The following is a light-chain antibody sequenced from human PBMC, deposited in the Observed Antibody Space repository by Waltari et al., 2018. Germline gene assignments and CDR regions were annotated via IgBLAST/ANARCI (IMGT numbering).Light chain of an antibody. J-gene: IGLJ3*02. CDR3: LLYYYSGRTWV. CDR2: DTN. Sequence: QTVVTQEPSLTVSPGGTVTLTCASRTGAVTSGYYPNWFQQKPGQPPRPLIYDTNHKHSWTPARFSGSLLGSKAALTLSGVQPEDEAEYYCLLYYYSGRTWVFGGGTKLTVL. V-gene: IGLV7-43*01. CDR1: TGAVTSGYY.